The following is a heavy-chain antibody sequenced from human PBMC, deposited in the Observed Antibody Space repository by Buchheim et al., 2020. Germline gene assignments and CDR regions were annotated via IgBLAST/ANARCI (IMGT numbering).Heavy chain of an antibody. D-gene: IGHD2-2*01. CDR3: ARETYCSSTSCYLPYYFDY. V-gene: IGHV4-61*02. CDR2: IYTSGST. Sequence: QVQLQASGPGLVKPSPTLSLTCTVSGGSISSGSYYWRWIRQPAGKGLEWIGRIYTSGSTNYNPSLKSRVTISVDTSKNQFSRKLSSVTAADTAVYYCARETYCSSTSCYLPYYFDYWGQGTL. CDR1: GGSISSGSYY. J-gene: IGHJ4*02.